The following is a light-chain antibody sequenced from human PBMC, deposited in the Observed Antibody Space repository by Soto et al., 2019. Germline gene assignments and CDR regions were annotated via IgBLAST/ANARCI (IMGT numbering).Light chain of an antibody. CDR1: SSNSGNNY. CDR3: GTWDSSLSAGGV. J-gene: IGLJ2*01. CDR2: DNN. V-gene: IGLV1-51*01. Sequence: QSVLTQPPSVSAAPGQKVTISCSGSSSNSGNNYVSWYQQLPGTAPKLLIYDNNKRPSGIPDRFSGSKSGTSATLGITGLQTGAEADYYCGTWDSSLSAGGVFGGGTKLTVL.